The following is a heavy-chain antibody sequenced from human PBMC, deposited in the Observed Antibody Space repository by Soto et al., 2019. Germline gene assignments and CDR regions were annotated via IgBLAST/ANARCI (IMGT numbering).Heavy chain of an antibody. V-gene: IGHV3-11*04. CDR2: ISSSGDDI. J-gene: IGHJ5*02. CDR1: GFTFSDYH. Sequence: GGSLRLSCAASGFTFSDYHMSWIRQAPGKGLEWVSSISSSGDDIHYADSVKGRFTISRDNAGNSLYLQMNSLRAEDTAVYYCAGAGYYYGYGWFDPWGQGTLVTVSS. D-gene: IGHD5-18*01. CDR3: AGAGYYYGYGWFDP.